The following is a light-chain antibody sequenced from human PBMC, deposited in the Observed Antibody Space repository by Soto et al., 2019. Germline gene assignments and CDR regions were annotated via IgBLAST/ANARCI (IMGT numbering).Light chain of an antibody. V-gene: IGKV1-17*01. J-gene: IGKJ3*01. CDR1: QGVRSS. CDR2: EIS. CDR3: LQHNSYPFT. Sequence: DIQMTQSPSSLSASAGDRVTITCRASQGVRSSLDWYQQKPGKAPKRLIYEISSLQSGVPSRFSGSGSGTEFTLTISSLHPEDFATYYCLQHNSYPFTFGPGNKVDIK.